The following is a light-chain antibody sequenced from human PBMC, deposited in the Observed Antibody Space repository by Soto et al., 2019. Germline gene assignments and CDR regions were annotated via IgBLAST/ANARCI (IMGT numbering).Light chain of an antibody. Sequence: DIQMTQSPSSLSASVGDRVTITCRASQGISSYLAWYQQKPGKVPKLLIYGASTLESGVPSRFSGSGSGTDFTLTISSLQPEDVAPYYCQKYNGGPRTFGQGTKVEIK. CDR3: QKYNGGPRT. CDR1: QGISSY. V-gene: IGKV1-27*01. CDR2: GAS. J-gene: IGKJ1*01.